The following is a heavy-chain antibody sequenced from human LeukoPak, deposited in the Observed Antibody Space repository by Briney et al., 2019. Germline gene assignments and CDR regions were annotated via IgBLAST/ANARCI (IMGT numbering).Heavy chain of an antibody. J-gene: IGHJ4*02. V-gene: IGHV3-30-3*01. CDR3: VKDRSIAAPNNDFFDS. CDR2: ISYDGNTI. D-gene: IGHD6-6*01. CDR1: EFTLSNYA. Sequence: GGSLRLSCAASEFTLSNYALHWVRQAPGKGLQWVAVISYDGNTIHYADSVKGRFIISRDTSKNTLYLQMNSLRAEDTAVYYCVKDRSIAAPNNDFFDSWGQGALVTVSS.